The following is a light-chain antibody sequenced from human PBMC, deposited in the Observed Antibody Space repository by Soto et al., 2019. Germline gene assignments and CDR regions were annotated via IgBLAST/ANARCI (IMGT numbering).Light chain of an antibody. V-gene: IGKV3-20*01. J-gene: IGKJ1*01. CDR1: RSVSSNF. CDR2: DAS. CDR3: QHYGTSPGT. Sequence: TLSLSPGERATLSCRASRSVSSNFLAWYQQKPGQAPRLLIYDASTRATGIPDRFSGSGSGTDFTLTISRLGPEDFAVYYCQHYGTSPGTFGQGTKVDIK.